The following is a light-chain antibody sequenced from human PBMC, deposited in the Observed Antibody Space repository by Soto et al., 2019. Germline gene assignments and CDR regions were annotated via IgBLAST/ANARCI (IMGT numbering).Light chain of an antibody. CDR1: SSDIGSYDH. CDR2: AVS. CDR3: ISYTDRQSYL. V-gene: IGLV2-14*03. Sequence: QSLLTQLASVSGPPGRSIPISSSGTSSDIGSYDHVAWYQQFPGKSPKLMIYAVSDRPSGVSDRFSGSKSGITASLTISGLQTEDEADYYCISYTDRQSYLFGTGTKVTVL. J-gene: IGLJ1*01.